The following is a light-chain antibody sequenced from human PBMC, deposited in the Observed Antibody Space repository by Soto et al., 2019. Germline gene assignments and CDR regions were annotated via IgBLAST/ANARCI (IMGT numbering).Light chain of an antibody. CDR1: QSLSSSY. CDR2: GAS. V-gene: IGKV3-20*01. CDR3: QQYGSSPPYT. Sequence: EIVLTHSPGTLSLSPGERATLSCRASQSLSSSYLAWFQQKPSQAPSLLIYGASSRATGIPDRFSGSGSGTDFTLTISRLEPEDFAVYYCQQYGSSPPYTFGQGTKLELK. J-gene: IGKJ2*01.